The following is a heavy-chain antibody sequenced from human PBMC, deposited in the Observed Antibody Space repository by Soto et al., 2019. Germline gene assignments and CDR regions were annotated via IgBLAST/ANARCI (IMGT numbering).Heavy chain of an antibody. CDR2: ISSSSSYI. Sequence: EVQLVESGGGLVKPGGSLRLSCAASGFTFSSYSMNWVRQAPGKGLEWVSSISSSSSYIYYADSVKGRFTISRDNAKNSLYLQMNSLRAEDTAVYYCARDGITMFRAPSHKDVWGKGTTVTVSS. CDR3: ARDGITMFRAPSHKDV. D-gene: IGHD3-10*01. V-gene: IGHV3-21*01. J-gene: IGHJ6*04. CDR1: GFTFSSYS.